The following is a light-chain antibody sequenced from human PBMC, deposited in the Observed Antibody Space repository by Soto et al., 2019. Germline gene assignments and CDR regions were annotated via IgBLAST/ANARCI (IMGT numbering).Light chain of an antibody. CDR3: SEWEDSLRGWL. CDR1: SSNSGRNY. V-gene: IGLV1-47*02. Sequence: QSVLTQPPSASGTHGQRVTISCSGSSSNSGRNYVYWYQQLLGTDSKRLIHTTDQRPSGVPERFYGSKSGTSASLAISGLRSEDESDYYCSEWEDSLRGWLFGGGTKLTVL. CDR2: TTD. J-gene: IGLJ3*02.